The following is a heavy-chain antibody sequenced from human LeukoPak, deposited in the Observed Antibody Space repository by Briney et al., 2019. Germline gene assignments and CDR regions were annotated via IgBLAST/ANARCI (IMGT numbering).Heavy chain of an antibody. CDR3: AGGVGWHFDL. D-gene: IGHD3-10*01. V-gene: IGHV3-7*01. CDR2: INANENEK. Sequence: PGGSLRLSCAASELIFSTYCLMWVRQAPGKGLEWVATINANENEKFYVDSVEGRFTISRDNAKDSLYLQMHSLRVEDTAVYYCAGGVGWHFDLWGRGTLVTVSS. CDR1: ELIFSTYC. J-gene: IGHJ2*01.